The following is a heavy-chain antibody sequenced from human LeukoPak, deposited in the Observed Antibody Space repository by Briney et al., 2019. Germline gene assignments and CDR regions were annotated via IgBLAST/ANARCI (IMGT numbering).Heavy chain of an antibody. D-gene: IGHD1-7*01. CDR2: IYSGGST. J-gene: IGHJ4*02. Sequence: GGSLRLSCAASGFTVSSNYMSWVRQAPGKGLEWVSVIYSGGSTYYADSVKGRFTISRDNSENTLYLQMNSLRAEDTAVYYCAINYMVPFDYWGQGTLVTVSS. CDR3: AINYMVPFDY. V-gene: IGHV3-66*01. CDR1: GFTVSSNY.